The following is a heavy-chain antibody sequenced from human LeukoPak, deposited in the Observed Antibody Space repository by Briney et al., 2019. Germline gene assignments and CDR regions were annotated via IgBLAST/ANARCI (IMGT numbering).Heavy chain of an antibody. V-gene: IGHV3-66*01. CDR3: ARVGYYYGSGSYTGCMDV. Sequence: GGSLRLSCAASGFTVSSNYMTWVRQAPGKGLEWVSVIYSDGSTYYADSVKGRFTISRDNSKNTLYLQMNSLRAEDTAVYYCARVGYYYGSGSYTGCMDVWGKGTTVTVSS. J-gene: IGHJ6*03. CDR1: GFTVSSNY. D-gene: IGHD3-10*01. CDR2: IYSDGST.